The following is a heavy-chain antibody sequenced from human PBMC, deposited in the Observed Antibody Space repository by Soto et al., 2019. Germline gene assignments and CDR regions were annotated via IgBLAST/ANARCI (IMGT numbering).Heavy chain of an antibody. J-gene: IGHJ2*01. Sequence: QVQLQQWGAGLLKPSETLSLTCAVYGGSFSGYYWSWIRQPPGKGLEWIGEINHSGSTNYNPSLKSRVTISVDTSKNQFSLKLSSVTAADTAVYYCARDPSRLIAAAGYWYFDLWGRGTLVTVSS. CDR3: ARDPSRLIAAAGYWYFDL. CDR2: INHSGST. D-gene: IGHD6-13*01. V-gene: IGHV4-34*01. CDR1: GGSFSGYY.